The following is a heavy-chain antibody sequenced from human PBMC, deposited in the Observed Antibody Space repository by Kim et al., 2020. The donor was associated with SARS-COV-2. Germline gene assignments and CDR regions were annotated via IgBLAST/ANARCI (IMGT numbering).Heavy chain of an antibody. D-gene: IGHD3-9*01. CDR2: ISYDGSNK. CDR3: AKDRGPYLNYDILTGYYGNSRVYYYGMDV. CDR1: GFTFSSYG. V-gene: IGHV3-30*18. J-gene: IGHJ6*02. Sequence: GGSLRLSCAASGFTFSSYGMHWVRQAPGKGLEWVAVISYDGSNKYYADSVKGRFTISRDNSKNTLYLQMNSLRAEDTAVYYCAKDRGPYLNYDILTGYYGNSRVYYYGMDVWGQGTTVTVSS.